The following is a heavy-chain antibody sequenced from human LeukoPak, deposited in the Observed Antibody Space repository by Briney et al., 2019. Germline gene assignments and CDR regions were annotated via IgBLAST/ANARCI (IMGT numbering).Heavy chain of an antibody. CDR2: IYHGGST. Sequence: PSETLSLTCGVSAYSITSGYYWAWIRQPPGKGLEWIGNIYHGGSTYYNPSLKSRVTISVDTSKNQFSLKLSSVTAADTAVYYCARRYSNYFFDYWGQGTLVTVSS. CDR1: AYSITSGYY. D-gene: IGHD4-11*01. V-gene: IGHV4-38-2*01. J-gene: IGHJ4*02. CDR3: ARRYSNYFFDY.